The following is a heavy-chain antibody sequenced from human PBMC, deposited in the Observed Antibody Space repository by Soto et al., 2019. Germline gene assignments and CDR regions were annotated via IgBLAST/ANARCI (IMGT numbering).Heavy chain of an antibody. CDR2: INSCGGST. V-gene: IGHV1-46*03. CDR1: GYTFTSYY. Sequence: GASVKVSCKASGYTFTSYYMHWVRQAPGQGLEWKGIINSCGGSTSYAQKFQGSVTMTRDTSTSTVYMELSSLRFEDTAVYYCARGRAESASYLLESVDKYYYYYMDVWGKGTTVTVSS. J-gene: IGHJ6*03. D-gene: IGHD1-1*01. CDR3: ARGRAESASYLLESVDKYYYYYMDV.